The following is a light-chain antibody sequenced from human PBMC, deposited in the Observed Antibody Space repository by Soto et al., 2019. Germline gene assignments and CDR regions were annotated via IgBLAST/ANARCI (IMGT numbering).Light chain of an antibody. J-gene: IGKJ4*01. Sequence: ITQSRASLAHSLRESATRTRQSSHSILYSSNNKNYLAWYQQKPGQPPKLLIYWASTRESGVPDRFSGSGSGADFTLTISSLQAEDVAVYYCQQYYNSPLTFGRGTKVDIK. V-gene: IGKV4-1*01. CDR3: QQYYNSPLT. CDR1: HSILYSSNNKNY. CDR2: WAS.